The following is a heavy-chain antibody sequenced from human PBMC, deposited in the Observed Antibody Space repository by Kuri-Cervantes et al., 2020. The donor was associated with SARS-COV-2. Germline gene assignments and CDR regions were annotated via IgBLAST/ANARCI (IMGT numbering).Heavy chain of an antibody. J-gene: IGHJ4*02. D-gene: IGHD6-13*01. CDR2: IYTSGST. CDR1: GGSISSYY. Sequence: ESLKISCTVSGGSISSYYWSWIRQPAGKGLEWIGRIYTSGSTNYNPSLKSRVTMSVDTSKNQFSLKLSSVTAADPAVYYCARGGGGQLDFDYWGQGTLVTVSS. CDR3: ARGGGGQLDFDY. V-gene: IGHV4-4*07.